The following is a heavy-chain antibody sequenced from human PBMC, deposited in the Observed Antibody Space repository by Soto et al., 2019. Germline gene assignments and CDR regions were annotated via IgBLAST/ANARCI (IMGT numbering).Heavy chain of an antibody. Sequence: QVQLVQSGTEVKKPGASVKVSCKTSGYTFTSYGISWLRQAPGQGLEWMAWISPYNGNTNYAQKVQGRVTMTTDTSTSTAYMELRSLRSDDTAVHYCARDKLEMATIFDCWGQGTLVTVS. V-gene: IGHV1-18*01. D-gene: IGHD5-12*01. CDR1: GYTFTSYG. CDR3: ARDKLEMATIFDC. CDR2: ISPYNGNT. J-gene: IGHJ4*02.